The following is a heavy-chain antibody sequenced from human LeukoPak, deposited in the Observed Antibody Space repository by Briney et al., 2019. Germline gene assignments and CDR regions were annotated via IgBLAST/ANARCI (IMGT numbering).Heavy chain of an antibody. CDR3: ARDRTGGLYGDYIAQFDP. CDR2: IYTSGST. CDR1: GGSISSYY. J-gene: IGHJ5*02. D-gene: IGHD4-17*01. Sequence: SDTLSLTCTVSGGSISSYYWSWIRQPAGKGLEWIGRIYTSGSTNYNPSLKSRVTMSVDTSKNQFSLKLSSVTAADTAVYYCARDRTGGLYGDYIAQFDPWGQGTLVTVSS. V-gene: IGHV4-4*07.